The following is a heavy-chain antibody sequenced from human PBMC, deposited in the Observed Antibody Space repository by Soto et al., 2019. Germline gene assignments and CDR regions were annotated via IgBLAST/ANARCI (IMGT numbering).Heavy chain of an antibody. Sequence: SVKVSCKASGGTFSSYAISWVRQAPGQGLEWMGGIIPIFGTANYAQKFQGRVTITADESTSTAYMELSSLRSEDTAVYYCARFLDRTYYYDSSGSNGGAFDIWGQGTMVTVS. J-gene: IGHJ3*02. CDR1: GGTFSSYA. V-gene: IGHV1-69*13. CDR3: ARFLDRTYYYDSSGSNGGAFDI. D-gene: IGHD3-22*01. CDR2: IIPIFGTA.